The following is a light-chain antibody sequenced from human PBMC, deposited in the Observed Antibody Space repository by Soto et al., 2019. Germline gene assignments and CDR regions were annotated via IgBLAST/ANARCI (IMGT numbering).Light chain of an antibody. V-gene: IGKV3-15*01. CDR1: QSVRSN. CDR3: QQYDNWPRT. J-gene: IGKJ1*01. CDR2: DAS. Sequence: EEVMTQSPATLSVSPGXRATLSCRASQSVRSNLAWYQQKPGQPPRLLIYDASTRATGIPSRFSGSGSGTEFTLTISSLKSEDFAVYYCQQYDNWPRTFGQGTKVDIK.